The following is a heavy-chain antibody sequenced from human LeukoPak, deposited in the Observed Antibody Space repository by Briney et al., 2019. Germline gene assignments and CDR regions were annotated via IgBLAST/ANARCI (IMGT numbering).Heavy chain of an antibody. CDR1: GYTFSNYY. CDR3: ARDDSSSGWYEGGGDY. J-gene: IGHJ4*02. CDR2: INPSGGST. D-gene: IGHD6-19*01. V-gene: IGHV1-46*01. Sequence: ASVKVSCKASGYTFSNYYMHWVRQAPGQGLEWMGIINPSGGSTSCAQKFQGRVTMTRDTSTSTVYMELRSLKSQDTAVYYCARDDSSSGWYEGGGDYWGQGTLVTVSS.